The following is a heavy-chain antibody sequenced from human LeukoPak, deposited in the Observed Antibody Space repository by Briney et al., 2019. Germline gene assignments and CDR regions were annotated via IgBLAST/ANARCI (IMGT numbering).Heavy chain of an antibody. CDR2: IYTSGST. V-gene: IGHV4-4*07. CDR1: GGSISSYY. Sequence: SETLSLTCTVSGGSISSYYWSWIRQPAGKGLEWIGRIYTSGSTNYNPSLKSRVTMSVDTSKNQFSLKLSSVTAADTAVYYCARGADYYDSSGYHYWGQGTLVTVSS. J-gene: IGHJ4*02. CDR3: ARGADYYDSSGYHY. D-gene: IGHD3-22*01.